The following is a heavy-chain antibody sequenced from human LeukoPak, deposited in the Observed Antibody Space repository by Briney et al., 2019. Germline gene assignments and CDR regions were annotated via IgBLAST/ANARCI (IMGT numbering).Heavy chain of an antibody. D-gene: IGHD2-2*01. CDR3: ARDRIVVVPAAMVAGGGMDV. CDR1: GYTFTRYY. CDR2: INPSGGST. V-gene: IGHV1-46*01. Sequence: ASVKVSCKASGYTFTRYYMHWVRQAPGQGLEWMGIINPSGGSTSYAQKFQGRVTMTRDTSTSTVYMELSSLRSEDTAVYYCARDRIVVVPAAMVAGGGMDVWGQGTTVTVSS. J-gene: IGHJ6*02.